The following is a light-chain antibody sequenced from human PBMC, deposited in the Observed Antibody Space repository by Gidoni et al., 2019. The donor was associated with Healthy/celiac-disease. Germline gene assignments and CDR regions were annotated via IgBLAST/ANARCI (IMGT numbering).Light chain of an antibody. CDR1: SGSFPTSYT. CDR2: STN. CDR3: VLYMGSGIEV. V-gene: IGLV8-61*01. J-gene: IGLJ3*02. Sequence: QTVVTQEPSVSVSPGGTVTLTGGLSSGSFPTSYTPSWYQQTQGQAPRTLIYSTNTRSAGVPDRFSGSILGNKAALTITGAQADDESDYYCVLYMGSGIEVFGGGTKLTVL.